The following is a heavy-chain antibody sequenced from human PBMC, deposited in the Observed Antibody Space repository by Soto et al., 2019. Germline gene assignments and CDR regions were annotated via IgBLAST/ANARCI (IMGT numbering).Heavy chain of an antibody. Sequence: QVQLQESGPGLVKPSGTLSLTCAVSGGSISSSNWWSWVRQPPGKGLEWIGEIYHSGSTNYNPSLKSRVTIAVDKYKHQFSLKLSSVPAADTAVYYCASDGLGEYQLLYWGQGTLVTVSS. J-gene: IGHJ4*02. CDR1: GGSISSSNW. V-gene: IGHV4-4*02. D-gene: IGHD2-2*01. CDR2: IYHSGST. CDR3: ASDGLGEYQLLY.